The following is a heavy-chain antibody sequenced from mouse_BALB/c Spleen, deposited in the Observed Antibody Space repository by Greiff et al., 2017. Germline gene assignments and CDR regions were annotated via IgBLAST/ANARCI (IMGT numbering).Heavy chain of an antibody. Sequence: EVKLVESGGDLVKPGGSLKLSCAASGFTFSSYGMSWVRQTPDKRLEWVATISSGGSYTYYPDSVKGRFTISRDNAKNTLYLQMSSLKSEDTAMYYCARLAYASIPYAMDYWGQGTSVTVSS. CDR1: GFTFSSYG. J-gene: IGHJ4*01. CDR3: ARLAYASIPYAMDY. CDR2: ISSGGSYT. D-gene: IGHD1-1*01. V-gene: IGHV5-6*01.